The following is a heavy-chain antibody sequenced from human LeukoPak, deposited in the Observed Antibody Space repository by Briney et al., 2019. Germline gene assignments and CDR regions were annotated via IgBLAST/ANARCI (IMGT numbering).Heavy chain of an antibody. J-gene: IGHJ4*02. CDR1: GFSVSTFA. V-gene: IGHV3-23*01. CDR3: AKDGVEVWYSSGYWAYFDY. D-gene: IGHD3-22*01. Sequence: GGSLRLSCAATGFSVSTFAMNWVRLPPGRGLEWVSSVRENDYMTYYADSVKGRFTISRDNSKNTLYLQMNSLRAEDTAVYYCAKDGVEVWYSSGYWAYFDYWGQGTLVTVSS. CDR2: VRENDYMT.